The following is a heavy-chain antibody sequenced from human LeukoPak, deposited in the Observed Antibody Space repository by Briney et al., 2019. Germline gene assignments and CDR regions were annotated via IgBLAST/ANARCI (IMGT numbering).Heavy chain of an antibody. CDR1: RGSISMRNYY. J-gene: IGHJ4*02. CDR2: IHYTGST. CDR3: VRWTGDGSHFYYNFDS. D-gene: IGHD3-10*01. Sequence: SETLSLTCTVSRGSISMRNYYWGWIRQPPGKGLEWIGNIHYTGSTFYNPPLKSRVTVSADTSTNQFSLKLTSGTAADTAVYYCVRWTGDGSHFYYNFDSWGQGALVTVSS. V-gene: IGHV4-39*01.